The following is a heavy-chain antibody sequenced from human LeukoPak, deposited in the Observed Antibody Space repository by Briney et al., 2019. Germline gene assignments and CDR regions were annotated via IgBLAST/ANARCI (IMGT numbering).Heavy chain of an antibody. D-gene: IGHD2-15*01. V-gene: IGHV1-2*02. Sequence: ASVKVSCKASGYTFTGYYMHWVRQAPGQGLEWMGWINPNSGGTNYAQKFQGRVTMTRDTSISTVYMELSSLRSEDTAVYYCARYSGGSDYWGQGTLVTASS. CDR2: INPNSGGT. CDR1: GYTFTGYY. J-gene: IGHJ4*02. CDR3: ARYSGGSDY.